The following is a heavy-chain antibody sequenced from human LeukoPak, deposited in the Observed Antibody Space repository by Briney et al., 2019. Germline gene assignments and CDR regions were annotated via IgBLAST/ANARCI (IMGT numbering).Heavy chain of an antibody. D-gene: IGHD5-18*01. Sequence: PSETLSLTCTVSGGPISSYYWSWIRQPPGKGLEWIGYIYYSGSTNYNPSLKSRVTISVDTSKNQFSLKLSSVTAADTAVYYCARDRYIFAGPDAYYYMDVWGKGTTVTISS. CDR3: ARDRYIFAGPDAYYYMDV. J-gene: IGHJ6*03. CDR2: IYYSGST. V-gene: IGHV4-59*01. CDR1: GGPISSYY.